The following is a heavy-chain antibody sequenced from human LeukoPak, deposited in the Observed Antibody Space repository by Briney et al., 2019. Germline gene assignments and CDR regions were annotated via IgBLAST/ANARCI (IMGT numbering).Heavy chain of an antibody. J-gene: IGHJ3*02. CDR2: INPNSGGT. CDR1: GYTFTGYY. CDR3: ARVRRRYGYGGGSDAFDI. Sequence: ASVKVSCKASGYTFTGYYMHWVRQAPGQGLEWMGWINPNSGGTNYAQKFQGRVTMTRDTSISTAYMELSRLRSDDTAVYYCARVRRRYGYGGGSDAFDIWGQGTMVTVSS. V-gene: IGHV1-2*02. D-gene: IGHD5-18*01.